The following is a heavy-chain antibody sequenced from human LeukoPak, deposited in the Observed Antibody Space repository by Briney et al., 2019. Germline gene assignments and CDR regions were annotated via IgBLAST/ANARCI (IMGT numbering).Heavy chain of an antibody. CDR1: GFTFSSYA. J-gene: IGHJ4*02. D-gene: IGHD6-13*01. CDR3: ATLLRSQLVSVADY. CDR2: ISSSSIYT. V-gene: IGHV3-21*04. Sequence: GGSLRLSCTASGFTFSSYAMNWVRQAPGKGLEWISFISSSSIYTDYADSVKGRFTISRDNANDSLYLQMNSLRAEDTAVYYCATLLRSQLVSVADYWGQGTLVTVSS.